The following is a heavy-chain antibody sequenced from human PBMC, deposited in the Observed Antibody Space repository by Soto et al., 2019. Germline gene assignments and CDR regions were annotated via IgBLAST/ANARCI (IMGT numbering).Heavy chain of an antibody. J-gene: IGHJ5*02. CDR2: IYYSGST. CDR1: GGSFSGFY. Sequence: SETLSLTCAVYGGSFSGFYWSWIRQPPGKGLEWIGYIYYSGSTYYNPYLKSRVTISVDTSKNQFSLKLSSVTAADTAVYYCARTIAYDSSGYSDTPYDNWFDPWGQGTLVTVSS. CDR3: ARTIAYDSSGYSDTPYDNWFDP. V-gene: IGHV4-30-4*01. D-gene: IGHD3-22*01.